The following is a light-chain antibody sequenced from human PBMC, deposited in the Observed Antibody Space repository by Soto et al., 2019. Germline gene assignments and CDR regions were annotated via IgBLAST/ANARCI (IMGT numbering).Light chain of an antibody. CDR1: QSISSY. V-gene: IGKV1-39*01. CDR2: AAS. J-gene: IGKJ1*01. CDR3: QQSYSTQT. Sequence: DIQMTQSPSSLSASVGDRVTITCRASQSISSYLNWYQQKPGKAPKLLIYAASSLQSGVPSRFSGSESGTDFTLTISSPQPEDFATYYCQQSYSTQTFGQGTKVDIK.